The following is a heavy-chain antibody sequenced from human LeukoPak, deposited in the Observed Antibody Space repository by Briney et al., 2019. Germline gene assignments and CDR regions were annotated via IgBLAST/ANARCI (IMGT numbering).Heavy chain of an antibody. Sequence: ASVKVSCKASGYTVTSYYMRWVRQAPGQGLEWMGIINPSGGSTSYAQKFQGRVTMTRDTSTSTVYMELSSLRSEDTAVYYCARERLERERRYYYYGMDVWGQGTTVTVSS. D-gene: IGHD1-1*01. CDR3: ARERLERERRYYYYGMDV. CDR2: INPSGGST. V-gene: IGHV1-46*01. CDR1: GYTVTSYY. J-gene: IGHJ6*02.